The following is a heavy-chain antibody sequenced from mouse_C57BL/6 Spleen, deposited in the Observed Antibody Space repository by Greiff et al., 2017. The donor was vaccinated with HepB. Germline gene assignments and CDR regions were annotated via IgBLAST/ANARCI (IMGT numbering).Heavy chain of an antibody. D-gene: IGHD2-1*01. Sequence: EVKLEESGPGLVIPSQSLSLTCSVTGYSITSGYYWNWIRQFPGNKLEWMGYISYDGSNNYNPSLKNRISITRDTSKNQFFLKLNSVTTEDTATYYCARDGKGFAYWGQGTLVTVSA. CDR2: ISYDGSN. CDR1: GYSITSGYY. J-gene: IGHJ3*01. CDR3: ARDGKGFAY. V-gene: IGHV3-6*01.